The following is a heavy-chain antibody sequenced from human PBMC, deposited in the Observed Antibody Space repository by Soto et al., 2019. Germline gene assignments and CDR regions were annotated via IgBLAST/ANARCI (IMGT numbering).Heavy chain of an antibody. J-gene: IGHJ6*02. CDR2: INSDGSST. CDR3: ARWNTITIFGVVTQAGMDV. CDR1: GFTVSSYW. D-gene: IGHD3-3*01. Sequence: PGGSLRLSCAASGFTVSSYWMHWVRQAPGKGLVWVSRINSDGSSTSYADSVKGRFTISRDNAKNTLYLQMNSLRAEDTAVYYCARWNTITIFGVVTQAGMDVWGQGTTVTVSS. V-gene: IGHV3-74*01.